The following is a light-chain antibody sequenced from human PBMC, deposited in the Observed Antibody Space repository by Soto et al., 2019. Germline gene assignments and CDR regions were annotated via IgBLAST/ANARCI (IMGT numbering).Light chain of an antibody. CDR2: GAS. Sequence: EIALTLSPGTLSLSPGERATISFRASQSVSSSYLAWYQQKPGQAPRLLIYGASSRATCIPDRFSGSGSGTDFTLTICRLEPEDFTVYYCQQYGSSLFTFGPRTQVDI. V-gene: IGKV3-20*01. CDR3: QQYGSSLFT. CDR1: QSVSSSY. J-gene: IGKJ3*01.